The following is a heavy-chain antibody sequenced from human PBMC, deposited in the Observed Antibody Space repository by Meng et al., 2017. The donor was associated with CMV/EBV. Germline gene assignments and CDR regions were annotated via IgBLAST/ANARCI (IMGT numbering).Heavy chain of an antibody. CDR2: TYYRSKWYN. D-gene: IGHD2-15*01. CDR3: ARDKGMVELGSWFDP. J-gene: IGHJ5*02. CDR1: RHNVSSNRAA. Sequence: QSVPALVKPMHTLSHLCAISRHNVSSNRAAWNWIRQSPSRVLEWLGRTYYRSKWYNDYAVSVKSRITINPDTSKNQLSLQLNSVTPEDTAVYYCARDKGMVELGSWFDPWGQGTLVTVSS. V-gene: IGHV6-1*01.